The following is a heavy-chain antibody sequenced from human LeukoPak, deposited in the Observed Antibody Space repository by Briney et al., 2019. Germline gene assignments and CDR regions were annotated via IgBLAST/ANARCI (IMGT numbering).Heavy chain of an antibody. CDR1: GASISSYY. D-gene: IGHD3-22*01. CDR3: ATYYYDSSGYASYAFDI. CDR2: IYYSGST. V-gene: IGHV4-59*01. Sequence: SETLSLTCTVSGASISSYYWSWIRQPPGKGLEWIGYIYYSGSTNYNPSLKSRVTISIDTSKNQFSLKLSSVTAADTAVYYCATYYYDSSGYASYAFDIWGQGTMVTVSS. J-gene: IGHJ3*02.